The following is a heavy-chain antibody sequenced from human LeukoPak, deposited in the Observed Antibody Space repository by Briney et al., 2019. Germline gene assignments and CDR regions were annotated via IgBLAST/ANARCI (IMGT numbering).Heavy chain of an antibody. CDR2: LNWNSEYI. J-gene: IGHJ5*02. CDR3: AREITIFGVHINPHWFDL. D-gene: IGHD3-3*01. CDR1: GFTFDDYA. Sequence: PGRSLRLSCAASGFTFDDYAMHWVRQAPGKGLEWVAGLNWNSEYIIYADSVKGRFTISRDNAKNSLYLHMNSLTAEDTGLYYCAREITIFGVHINPHWFDLWGQGTLVTVSS. V-gene: IGHV3-9*01.